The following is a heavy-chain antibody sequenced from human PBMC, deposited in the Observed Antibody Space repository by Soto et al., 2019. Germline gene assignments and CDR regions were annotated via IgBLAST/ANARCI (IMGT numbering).Heavy chain of an antibody. CDR1: GYTFTSYA. V-gene: IGHV1-3*01. D-gene: IGHD3-9*01. CDR3: ARDGADSGNYDILTGYPASDAFDI. CDR2: INAGNGNT. J-gene: IGHJ3*02. Sequence: APVKVSCKASGYTFTSYAMHWVRQAPGQRLEWMGWINAGNGNTKYSQKFQGRVTITRDTSASTAYMELSSLRSEDTAVYYCARDGADSGNYDILTGYPASDAFDIWGQGTMVTVSS.